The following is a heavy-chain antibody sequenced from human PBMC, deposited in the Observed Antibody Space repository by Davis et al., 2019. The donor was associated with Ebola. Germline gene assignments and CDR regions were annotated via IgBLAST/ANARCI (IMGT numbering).Heavy chain of an antibody. D-gene: IGHD3-22*01. CDR3: ARGGQHYYDSSGYYSRRWFDP. CDR2: IIPIFGTA. V-gene: IGHV1-69*13. CDR1: GYTFTSYG. J-gene: IGHJ5*02. Sequence: AASVKVSCKASGYTFTSYGISWVRQAPGQALELMCSIIPIFGTANYAQKFQGRVTITADESTSTAYMELSSLRSEDTAVYYCARGGQHYYDSSGYYSRRWFDPWGQGTLVTVSS.